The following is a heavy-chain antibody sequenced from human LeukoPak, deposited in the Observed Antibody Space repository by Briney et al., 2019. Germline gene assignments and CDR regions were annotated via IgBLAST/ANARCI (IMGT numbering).Heavy chain of an antibody. CDR1: GGTFSSYA. J-gene: IGHJ4*02. CDR3: ARSSGWYVGGFDY. CDR2: IIPILGIA. Sequence: SVKVSCKASGGTFSSYAISWVRQAPGQGLEWMGRIIPILGIANYAQKFQGRVTITANKSTSTAYMELSSLRSEDTAVYYCARSSGWYVGGFDYWGQGTLVTASS. D-gene: IGHD6-19*01. V-gene: IGHV1-69*04.